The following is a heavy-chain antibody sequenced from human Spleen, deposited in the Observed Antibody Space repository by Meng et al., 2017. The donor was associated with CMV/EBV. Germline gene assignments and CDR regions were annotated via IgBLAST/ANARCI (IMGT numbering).Heavy chain of an antibody. Sequence: LTFDYSGMSWVRQAPGKGLEWVSGINSNGDSIGYADSVKGRFTISRDNAKNSLYLQMNSLRAEDTALYYCARGLKGYCSGASCYLDYWGQGTLVTVSS. CDR1: LTFDYSG. D-gene: IGHD2-15*01. V-gene: IGHV3-20*03. CDR2: INSNGDSI. J-gene: IGHJ4*02. CDR3: ARGLKGYCSGASCYLDY.